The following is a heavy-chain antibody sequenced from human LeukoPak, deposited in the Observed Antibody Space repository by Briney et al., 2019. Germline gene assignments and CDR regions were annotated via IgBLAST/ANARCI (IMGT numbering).Heavy chain of an antibody. CDR3: ARGGYYDYVWGSYRYPLSIDY. Sequence: ASVKVSCKASGYTFTSYDINWVRQATGQGLEWMGWMNPNSGNTGYAQKFQGRVTMTRNTSISTAYMELSSLRSEDTAVYYCARGGYYDYVWGSYRYPLSIDYWGQGTLVTVSS. CDR1: GYTFTSYD. D-gene: IGHD3-16*02. V-gene: IGHV1-8*01. J-gene: IGHJ4*02. CDR2: MNPNSGNT.